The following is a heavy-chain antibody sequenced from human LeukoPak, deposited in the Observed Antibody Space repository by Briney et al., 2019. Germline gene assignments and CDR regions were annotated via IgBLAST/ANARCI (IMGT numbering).Heavy chain of an antibody. Sequence: GASVKVSCKASGYTFTCYYLHWVRQAPGQGLEWMGWINPNSGGTNYAQKFQGRVTMTRDTSISTAYMELSRLRFDDTAVYYCARDKRAGYSSGWYIFDYWGQGTLATVSS. CDR2: INPNSGGT. V-gene: IGHV1-2*02. D-gene: IGHD6-19*01. J-gene: IGHJ4*02. CDR1: GYTFTCYY. CDR3: ARDKRAGYSSGWYIFDY.